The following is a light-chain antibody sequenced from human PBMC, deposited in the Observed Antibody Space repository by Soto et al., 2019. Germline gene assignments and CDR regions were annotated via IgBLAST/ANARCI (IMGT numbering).Light chain of an antibody. CDR3: CSYAGSSTWV. CDR2: EVS. J-gene: IGLJ3*02. CDR1: SSDVGSYNL. V-gene: IGLV2-23*02. Sequence: QSALTQPASVSGSPGQSITISCTGTSSDVGSYNLVSWYQQHPGKAPKLMIYEVSKRPSGVSNRFSGSKSGNTASLTISGLQAEDEADYYCCSYAGSSTWVFGGCTKVTVL.